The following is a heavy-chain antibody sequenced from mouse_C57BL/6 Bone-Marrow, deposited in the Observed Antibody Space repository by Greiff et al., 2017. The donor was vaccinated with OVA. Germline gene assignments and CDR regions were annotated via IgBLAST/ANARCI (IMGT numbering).Heavy chain of an antibody. Sequence: VQLQQSGAELVRPGASVKLSCTASGFNIKDDYMHWVKQRPEQGLEWIGWIDPENGDTEYASKFQGKATITADTSSNTAYLQLSILTSEDTAVYYCTGDYDYDGDCFDYWGQGTTLTVSA. CDR1: GFNIKDDY. V-gene: IGHV14-4*01. CDR2: IDPENGDT. CDR3: TGDYDYDGDCFDY. J-gene: IGHJ2*01. D-gene: IGHD2-4*01.